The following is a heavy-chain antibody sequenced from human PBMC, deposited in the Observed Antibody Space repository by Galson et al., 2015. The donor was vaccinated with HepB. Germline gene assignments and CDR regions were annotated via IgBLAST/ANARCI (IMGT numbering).Heavy chain of an antibody. CDR1: GFTVSSNY. Sequence: LRLSCAASGFTVSSNYMSWVRQAPGKGLEWVSVIYSGGSTYYADSVKGRFTISRDNSKNTLYLQMNSLRAEDTAVYYCARDPEEMATIGAGYWGQGTLVTVSS. V-gene: IGHV3-53*01. CDR3: ARDPEEMATIGAGY. D-gene: IGHD5-24*01. CDR2: IYSGGST. J-gene: IGHJ4*02.